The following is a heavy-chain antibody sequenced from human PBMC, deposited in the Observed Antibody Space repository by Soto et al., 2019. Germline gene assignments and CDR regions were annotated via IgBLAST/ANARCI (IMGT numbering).Heavy chain of an antibody. CDR2: INHSGGT. CDR1: GGSFSGYY. J-gene: IGHJ5*02. Sequence: SETLSLTCAVYGGSFSGYYWSWIRQPPGKGLEWIGEINHSGGTNYYPSLKSRVTISVDTAKNQFSLKLSSVTAADTAVYYCARRRTIFGVVIRGNWFDPWGQGTLVTVSS. V-gene: IGHV4-34*01. CDR3: ARRRTIFGVVIRGNWFDP. D-gene: IGHD3-3*01.